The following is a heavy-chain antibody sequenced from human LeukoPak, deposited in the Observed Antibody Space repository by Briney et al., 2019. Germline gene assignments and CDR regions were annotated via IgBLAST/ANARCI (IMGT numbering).Heavy chain of an antibody. CDR2: IIPIFGTA. CDR1: GYTFTSYG. D-gene: IGHD6-19*01. CDR3: ASGYSSGWYRGWFDP. Sequence: GASVKVSCKASGYTFTSYGIIWVRQAPGQGLEWMGGIIPIFGTANYAQKFQGRVTITTDESTSTAYMELSSLRSEDTAVYYCASGYSSGWYRGWFDPWGQGTLVTVSS. J-gene: IGHJ5*02. V-gene: IGHV1-69*05.